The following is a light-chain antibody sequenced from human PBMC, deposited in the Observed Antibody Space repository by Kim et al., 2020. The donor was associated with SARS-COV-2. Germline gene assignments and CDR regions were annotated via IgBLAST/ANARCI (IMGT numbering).Light chain of an antibody. V-gene: IGKV3-20*01. CDR2: GAS. J-gene: IGKJ2*01. Sequence: SPVERATPSCRASQSVSSSYLAWYQQKPGQAPRLLIYGASSRATGIPDRFSCSGSGTDFTLTISRLEPEDFAVYYCQQYGSSPPVTFGQGTKLEI. CDR3: QQYGSSPPVT. CDR1: QSVSSSY.